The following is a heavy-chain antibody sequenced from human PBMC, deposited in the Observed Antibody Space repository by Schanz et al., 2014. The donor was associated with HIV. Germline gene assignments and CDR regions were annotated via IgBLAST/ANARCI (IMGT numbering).Heavy chain of an antibody. CDR1: GFTFNNYA. Sequence: EVQLLESAGGLVQPGGSLRLSCAASGFTFNNYAMTWVRQAPGKGLEWVSSISESGGRTYYADSVNGRFTISRDNSKNTLYLQMTTLRIDDTAVYYCAKPEYDSSGNSQTHFDYWGQGTLVSVSS. J-gene: IGHJ4*02. CDR2: ISESGGRT. D-gene: IGHD3-22*01. CDR3: AKPEYDSSGNSQTHFDY. V-gene: IGHV3-23*01.